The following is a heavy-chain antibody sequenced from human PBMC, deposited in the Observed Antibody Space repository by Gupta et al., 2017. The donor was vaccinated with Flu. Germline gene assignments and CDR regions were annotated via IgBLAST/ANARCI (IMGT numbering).Heavy chain of an antibody. CDR1: GFTFSSYG. CDR2: IWYDGSNK. CDR3: ARDYGVEYYFDY. D-gene: IGHD1-1*01. V-gene: IGHV3-33*01. Sequence: QVQLVESGGGVVQPGRSLRLSCAASGFTFSSYGLHWVRQAPGKGLEWVAVIWYDGSNKYYADSVKGRFTISRDNSKNTLYLQMNSLRAEDTAVYYCARDYGVEYYFDYWGQGTLVTVSS. J-gene: IGHJ4*02.